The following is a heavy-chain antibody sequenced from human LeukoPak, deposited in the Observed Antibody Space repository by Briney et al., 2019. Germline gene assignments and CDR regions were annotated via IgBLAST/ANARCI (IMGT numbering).Heavy chain of an antibody. J-gene: IGHJ3*02. D-gene: IGHD3-16*02. CDR1: GGPFSDYY. CDR2: INHSGST. V-gene: IGHV4-34*01. Sequence: SETLSLTCAVYGGPFSDYYWNWIRQPPGKGLEWIGEINHSGSTNYNPSLKSRVTISVDTSKNQFSLKLSSVTAADTAVYYCARSDRYDYVWGSYRHDAFDIWGQGTMVTVSS. CDR3: ARSDRYDYVWGSYRHDAFDI.